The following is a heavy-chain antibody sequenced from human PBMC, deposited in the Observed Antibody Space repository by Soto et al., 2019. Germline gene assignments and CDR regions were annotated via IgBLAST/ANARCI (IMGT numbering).Heavy chain of an antibody. Sequence: PSETLSLTCTVSGDSIRSYYWSWIRQPPGKGLELVGYINYSGSTNYKSSLKSRVTISVDTSKNQFSLKLSSVTAADTAVYYCARAPRGNYGYPSYFDYWGQGTLVTVSS. D-gene: IGHD3-10*01. V-gene: IGHV4-59*01. CDR2: INYSGST. CDR3: ARAPRGNYGYPSYFDY. J-gene: IGHJ4*02. CDR1: GDSIRSYY.